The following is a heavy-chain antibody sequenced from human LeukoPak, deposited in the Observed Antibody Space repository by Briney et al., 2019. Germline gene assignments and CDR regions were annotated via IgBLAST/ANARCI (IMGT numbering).Heavy chain of an antibody. V-gene: IGHV3-66*01. D-gene: IGHD3-22*01. CDR1: EFTISTNY. J-gene: IGHJ3*02. CDR2: IHIDGET. CDR3: ARDGLDSSGPVAFDI. Sequence: PGGSLRLSCVASEFTISTNYMSWVRQAPGKGLQWVSIIHIDGETHYADSVKGRFTISRDNSKNTVYLQMNSLRSEDTTVYYCARDGLDSSGPVAFDIWAKGQWSPSLQ.